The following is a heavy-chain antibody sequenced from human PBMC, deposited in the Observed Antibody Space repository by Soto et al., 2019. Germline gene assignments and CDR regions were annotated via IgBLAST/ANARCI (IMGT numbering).Heavy chain of an antibody. Sequence: GGSLRLSCAASGFTFSSYAMSWVRQAPGKGLEWVSAISGSGGSTYYADSVKGRFTISRDNSKNTLYLQMNSLRAEDTAVYYCAKGGGVRITMVRGVPFDYWGQGTLVTVSS. V-gene: IGHV3-23*01. CDR1: GFTFSSYA. CDR3: AKGGGVRITMVRGVPFDY. D-gene: IGHD3-10*01. CDR2: ISGSGGST. J-gene: IGHJ4*02.